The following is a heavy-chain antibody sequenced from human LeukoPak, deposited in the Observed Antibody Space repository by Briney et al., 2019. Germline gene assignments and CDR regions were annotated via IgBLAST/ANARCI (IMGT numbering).Heavy chain of an antibody. CDR2: IAYDGTNI. CDR1: QFTFNIYP. D-gene: IGHD3-3*01. V-gene: IGHV3-30-3*01. J-gene: IGHJ5*02. Sequence: GGSLRLSCAASQFTFNIYPMHWVRQAPGKGLEWVATIAYDGTNIFYADSVRGRFTISRDNSKSALFLEMNSLRAEDTAVYYCASSLDTIFGRFDPWGQGTLVTVSS. CDR3: ASSLDTIFGRFDP.